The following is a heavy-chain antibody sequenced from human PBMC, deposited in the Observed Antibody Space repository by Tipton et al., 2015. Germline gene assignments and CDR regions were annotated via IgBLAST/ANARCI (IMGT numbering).Heavy chain of an antibody. CDR3: ACQDYDSLTRDYQTVDY. CDR2: IYHSASS. D-gene: IGHD3-9*01. J-gene: IGHJ4*02. Sequence: TLSLTCTVSGDSIHKYYLTWIRQPPGRGLEWIGYIYHSASSNYNPSLKSRVTISLDTSKNQFSLKLSSVTAADTAVYYCACQDYDSLTRDYQTVDYWGQGILVTVSS. V-gene: IGHV4-59*01. CDR1: GDSIHKYY.